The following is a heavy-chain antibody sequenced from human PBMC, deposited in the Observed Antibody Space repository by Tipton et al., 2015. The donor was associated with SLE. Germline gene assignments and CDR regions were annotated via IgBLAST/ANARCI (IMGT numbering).Heavy chain of an antibody. CDR1: GVSMSSHY. Sequence: TLSLTCTVSGVSMSSHYWSWIRQPPGKGLEWIGYIHYSGSTDYNPSLKSRVSISADTSKSQLSLKLNSVTAADTAVYYCARVDSSNWYVDYWGQGTPVTVSS. V-gene: IGHV4-59*11. CDR3: ARVDSSNWYVDY. CDR2: IHYSGST. J-gene: IGHJ4*02. D-gene: IGHD3-22*01.